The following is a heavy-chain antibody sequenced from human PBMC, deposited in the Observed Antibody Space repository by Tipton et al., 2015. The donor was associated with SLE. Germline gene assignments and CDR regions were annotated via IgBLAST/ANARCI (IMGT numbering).Heavy chain of an antibody. Sequence: TLSLTCTVSGGSISSSSYYWGWIRQPPGKGLEWIGSIYYSGITYYNPSLKSRVTISVDTSKNQFSLKLSSVTAADTAVYYCARVLRTIFGVAPGWFDPWGQGTLVTVSS. CDR3: ARVLRTIFGVAPGWFDP. J-gene: IGHJ5*02. V-gene: IGHV4-39*07. CDR2: IYYSGIT. CDR1: GGSISSSSYY. D-gene: IGHD3-3*01.